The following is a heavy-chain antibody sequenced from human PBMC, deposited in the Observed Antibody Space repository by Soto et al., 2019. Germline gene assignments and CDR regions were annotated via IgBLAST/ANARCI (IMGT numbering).Heavy chain of an antibody. D-gene: IGHD6-19*01. CDR3: AGIAVAGTSFDY. CDR1: GGSISSGGYY. V-gene: IGHV4-31*03. Sequence: PSETLSLTCTVSGGSISSGGYYWSWIRQHPGKGLEWIGYIYYSGSTYYNPSLKSRVTISVDTSKNQFSLKLSSVTAADTAVYYCAGIAVAGTSFDYWGQGTLVTVSS. J-gene: IGHJ4*02. CDR2: IYYSGST.